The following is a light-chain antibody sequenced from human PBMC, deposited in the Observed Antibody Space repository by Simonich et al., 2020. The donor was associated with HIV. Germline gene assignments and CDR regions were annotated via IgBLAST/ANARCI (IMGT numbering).Light chain of an antibody. CDR3: QQYYSTPPT. CDR1: QSVLSSSNNKNF. V-gene: IGKV4-1*01. Sequence: DIVMTQSPDSLAVSLGERATINGKSSQSVLSSSNNKNFLTWYQQKPGQPPRLLIYWASIRESGVPDRFSGSGSGTDFTLTISSLQVEDVAVYFCQQYYSTPPTFGQGTKVEIK. CDR2: WAS. J-gene: IGKJ1*01.